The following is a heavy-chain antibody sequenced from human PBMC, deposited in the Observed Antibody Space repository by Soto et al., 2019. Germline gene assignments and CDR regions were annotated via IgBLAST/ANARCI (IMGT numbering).Heavy chain of an antibody. D-gene: IGHD6-6*01. CDR2: ISYDGSNK. CDR3: ASTATLVGQLVVEDAFDI. V-gene: IGHV3-30-3*01. CDR1: GFTFSSYA. J-gene: IGHJ3*02. Sequence: GESLKISCAASGFTFSSYAMHWVHQAPGKGLEWVAVISYDGSNKYYADSVKGRFTISRDNSKNTLYLQMNSLRAEDTAVYYCASTATLVGQLVVEDAFDIWGQGTMVTVSS.